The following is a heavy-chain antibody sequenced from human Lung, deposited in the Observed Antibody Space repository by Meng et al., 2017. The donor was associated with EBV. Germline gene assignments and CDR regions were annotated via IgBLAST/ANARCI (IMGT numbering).Heavy chain of an antibody. J-gene: IGHJ4*02. CDR1: GYTFTSYG. Sequence: QVKLVQSGSGLKKPGAAGKVSCKASGYTFTSYGISWVRQAPGQGLEWMGWISAYNGNTNYAQKLQGRVTMTTDTSTSTAYMELRSLRSDDTAVYYCAAHYLGDYVDYWGQGTLVTVSS. CDR2: ISAYNGNT. CDR3: AAHYLGDYVDY. D-gene: IGHD1-26*01. V-gene: IGHV1-18*01.